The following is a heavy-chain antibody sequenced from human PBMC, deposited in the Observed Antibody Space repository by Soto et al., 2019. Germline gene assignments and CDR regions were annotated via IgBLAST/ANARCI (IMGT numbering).Heavy chain of an antibody. CDR1: GGTFSSYA. V-gene: IGHV1-69*01. J-gene: IGHJ4*02. CDR2: IIPIFGTA. Sequence: QVQLVQSGAEVKKPGSSVKVSCKASGGTFSSYAISWVRQAPGQGLEWMGGIIPIFGTANYAQKFQGRVTITADESTSTAYMELSSLRSEETTVYYCAKRDAGGGSYSQFDYWGQGTLVTVSS. D-gene: IGHD1-26*01. CDR3: AKRDAGGGSYSQFDY.